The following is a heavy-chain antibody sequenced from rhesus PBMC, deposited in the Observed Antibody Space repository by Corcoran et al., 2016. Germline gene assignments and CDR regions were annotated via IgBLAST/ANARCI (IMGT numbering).Heavy chain of an antibody. D-gene: IGHD6-25*01. CDR1: GFTFSSYD. CDR3: AILGIAAAGDFDY. Sequence: EVQLVETGGGLVQPGGSLKLSCAASGFTFSSYDMTWVRQAPGKGLEWVSAINSFVVNTYYADTGKGRFTISRDNSKTTLSLQMNSLRTEDTAVYYCAILGIAAAGDFDYWGQGVLVTVSS. J-gene: IGHJ4*01. V-gene: IGHV3S5*01. CDR2: INSFVVNT.